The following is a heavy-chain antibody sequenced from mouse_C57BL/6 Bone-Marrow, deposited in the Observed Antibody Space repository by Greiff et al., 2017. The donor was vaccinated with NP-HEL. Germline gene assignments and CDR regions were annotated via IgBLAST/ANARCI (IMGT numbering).Heavy chain of an antibody. CDR1: GFNIKDDY. CDR2: IDPENGDT. D-gene: IGHD1-1*01. V-gene: IGHV14-4*01. Sequence: VHVKQSGAELVRPGASVKLSCTASGFNIKDDYMHWVKQRPEQGLEWIGWIDPENGDTAYASKFQGKATITADTSSNTAYLQLSSLTSEDTAVYYCTTSKKVVADYWGQGTTLTVSS. CDR3: TTSKKVVADY. J-gene: IGHJ2*01.